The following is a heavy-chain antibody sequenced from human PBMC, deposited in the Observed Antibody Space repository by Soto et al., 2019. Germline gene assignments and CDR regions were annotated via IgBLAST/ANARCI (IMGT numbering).Heavy chain of an antibody. J-gene: IGHJ6*02. D-gene: IGHD5-18*01. CDR1: GFTFSSYW. CDR3: ARAGYNYDFQYYYGMDV. V-gene: IGHV3-74*01. CDR2: INSDGSST. Sequence: GGSLRLSCAASGFTFSSYWIHWVRQAPGKGLVWVSRINSDGSSTSYADSVKGRFTISRDNAKNTLYLQMNSLRAEDTAVYYCARAGYNYDFQYYYGMDVWGQGTTVTVSS.